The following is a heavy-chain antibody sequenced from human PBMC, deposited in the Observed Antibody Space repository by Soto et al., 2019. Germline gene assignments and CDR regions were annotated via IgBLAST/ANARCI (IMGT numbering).Heavy chain of an antibody. Sequence: EVQLVESGEGLVQPGGSLRLSCAASGFTFSNYAMHWVRQAPGKGLEYVSAISGNGGTTYYADSVKGRFTISRDNSECTLYIQMGSLRAEDMAVYYCARGPSTVATWLDYWGQGTLVTVSS. CDR2: ISGNGGTT. V-gene: IGHV3-64*02. CDR1: GFTFSNYA. D-gene: IGHD4-17*01. CDR3: ARGPSTVATWLDY. J-gene: IGHJ4*02.